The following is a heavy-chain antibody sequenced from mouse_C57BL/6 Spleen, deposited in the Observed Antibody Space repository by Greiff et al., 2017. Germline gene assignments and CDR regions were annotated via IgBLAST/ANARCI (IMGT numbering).Heavy chain of an antibody. J-gene: IGHJ2*01. D-gene: IGHD1-1*01. CDR2: IYPGDGDT. CDR3: ARDPYYYGSSLFDY. CDR1: GYAFSSYW. Sequence: QVQLQQSGAELVKPGASVKISCKASGYAFSSYWMNWVKQRPGKGLEWIGQIYPGDGDTNYDGKFKGKATLTVDKPSSTAYMQLSSLTSEDSAVYYCARDPYYYGSSLFDYWGQGTTLTVSS. V-gene: IGHV1-80*01.